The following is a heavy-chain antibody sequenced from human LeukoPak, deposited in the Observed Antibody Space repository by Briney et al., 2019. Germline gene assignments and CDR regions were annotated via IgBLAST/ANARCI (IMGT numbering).Heavy chain of an antibody. CDR2: INPNSGGT. V-gene: IGHV1-2*02. CDR3: ARLEFSGSYYFDY. Sequence: ASVKVSCKASGYTFTGYYMHWVRQAPGQGLEWMGWINPNSGGTNYAQKFQSRVTMTRDTSISTAYMELSRLRSDDTAVYYCARLEFSGSYYFDYWGQGTLVTVSS. J-gene: IGHJ4*02. D-gene: IGHD1-26*01. CDR1: GYTFTGYY.